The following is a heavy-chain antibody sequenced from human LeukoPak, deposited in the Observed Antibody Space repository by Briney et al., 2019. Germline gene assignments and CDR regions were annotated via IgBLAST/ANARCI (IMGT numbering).Heavy chain of an antibody. CDR3: ARLALYCSGGSCYLDY. CDR1: GYSFTSYW. Sequence: GESLQISCKGSGYSFTSYWIGWVRQMPGKGLEWMGIIYPGDSDTRYSPSFQGQVTISADKSISTAYLQWSSLKASVTAMYYCARLALYCSGGSCYLDYWGQGTLVTVSS. V-gene: IGHV5-51*01. CDR2: IYPGDSDT. D-gene: IGHD2-15*01. J-gene: IGHJ4*02.